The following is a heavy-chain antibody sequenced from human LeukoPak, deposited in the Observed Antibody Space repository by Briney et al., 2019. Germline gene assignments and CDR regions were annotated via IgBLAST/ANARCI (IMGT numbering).Heavy chain of an antibody. Sequence: SETLSLTCTVSSGSISDYYWSWIRQPPGKGLEWIGYIYYSGSTNYNPSLKSRVTILVDMSRNQFSLKMSSVTAADTAVYYCARELKVGNTGYYFDYWGQGTLVTVSS. J-gene: IGHJ4*02. V-gene: IGHV4-59*01. D-gene: IGHD2/OR15-2a*01. CDR2: IYYSGST. CDR3: ARELKVGNTGYYFDY. CDR1: SGSISDYY.